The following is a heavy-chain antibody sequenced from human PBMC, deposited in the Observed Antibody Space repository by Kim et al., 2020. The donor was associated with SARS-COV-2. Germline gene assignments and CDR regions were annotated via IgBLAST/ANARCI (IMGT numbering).Heavy chain of an antibody. Sequence: SVKVSCKASGGTFSSYAISWVRQAPGQGLEWMGGIIPIFGTANYAQKFQGRVTITADESTSTAYMELSSLRSEDTAVYYCSLDCGGDCYPNWFDPWGQGTLVTVSS. D-gene: IGHD2-21*02. CDR2: IIPIFGTA. CDR1: GGTFSSYA. CDR3: SLDCGGDCYPNWFDP. J-gene: IGHJ5*02. V-gene: IGHV1-69*13.